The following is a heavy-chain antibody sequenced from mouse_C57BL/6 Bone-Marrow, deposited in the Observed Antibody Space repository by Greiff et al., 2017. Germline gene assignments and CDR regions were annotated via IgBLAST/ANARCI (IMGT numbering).Heavy chain of an antibody. CDR2: IDPSDSYT. V-gene: IGHV1-50*01. J-gene: IGHJ1*03. CDR3: ARENRVPEYYYGGSYYGNFDV. D-gene: IGHD1-1*01. Sequence: QVQLQQPGAELVKPGASVKLSCKASGYTFTSYWMQWVKQRPGQGLEWIGEIDPSDSYTNYNQKFKGKATLAVDTSSSTTYMQLSSLTSEDSAVYSCARENRVPEYYYGGSYYGNFDVWGRGTTVTVTS. CDR1: GYTFTSYW.